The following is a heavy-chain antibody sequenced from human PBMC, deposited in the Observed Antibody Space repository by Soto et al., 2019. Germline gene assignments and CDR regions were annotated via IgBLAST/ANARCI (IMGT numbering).Heavy chain of an antibody. CDR2: IVVGSGNT. CDR3: AADPTYYYDSSGYYP. CDR1: GFTFTSSA. J-gene: IGHJ5*02. V-gene: IGHV1-58*01. Sequence: SVKVSCKASGFTFTSSAVQWVRQARGQRLEWIGWIVVGSGNTNYAQKFQERVTITRDMSTSTAYMELSSLRSEDTAVYYCAADPTYYYDSSGYYPWGQGTLVTVSS. D-gene: IGHD3-22*01.